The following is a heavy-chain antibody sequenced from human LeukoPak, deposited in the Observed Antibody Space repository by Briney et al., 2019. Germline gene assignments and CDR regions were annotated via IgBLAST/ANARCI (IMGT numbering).Heavy chain of an antibody. J-gene: IGHJ4*02. V-gene: IGHV4-61*02. CDR2: IYTSGRT. CDR3: ATGYSSTWYYFDY. Sequence: SQTLSLTCTVSCDSISSGDDYWSWIRQPAGKGLEWIGLIYTSGRTNYNPSLKSRVTISIDTSKNQFSLKLASVTAADTAVYYCATGYSSTWYYFDYWGQGTLVTVSS. D-gene: IGHD6-13*01. CDR1: CDSISSGDDY.